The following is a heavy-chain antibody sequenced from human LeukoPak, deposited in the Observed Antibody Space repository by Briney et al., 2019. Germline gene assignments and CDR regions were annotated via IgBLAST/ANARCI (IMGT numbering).Heavy chain of an antibody. D-gene: IGHD2-2*01. V-gene: IGHV1-69*04. J-gene: IGHJ4*02. CDR3: ASLPDIVVVPAATGLFDY. CDR2: IIPILGIA. CDR1: GGTFSSYA. Sequence: GASVKVSCKASGGTFSSYAISWVRRAPGQGLEWMGRIIPILGIANYAQKFQGRVTITADKSTSTAYMELSSLRSEDTAVYYCASLPDIVVVPAATGLFDYWGQGTLVTVSS.